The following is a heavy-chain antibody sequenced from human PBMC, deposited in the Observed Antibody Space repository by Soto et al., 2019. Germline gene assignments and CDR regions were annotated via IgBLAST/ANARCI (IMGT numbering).Heavy chain of an antibody. CDR3: ARDLGYLGNWFDP. CDR1: GFTFSSYS. J-gene: IGHJ5*02. D-gene: IGHD2-15*01. V-gene: IGHV3-21*01. Sequence: GGSLRLSCAASGFTFSSYSMNWVRQAPGKGLEWVSSISSSSSYIYYADSVRGRFTISRDNAKNSLYLQMNSLRAEDTAVYYCARDLGYLGNWFDPWGQGTLVTVSS. CDR2: ISSSSSYI.